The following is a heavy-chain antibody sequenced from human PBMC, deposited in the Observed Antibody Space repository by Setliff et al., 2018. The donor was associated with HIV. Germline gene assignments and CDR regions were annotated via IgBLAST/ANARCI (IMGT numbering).Heavy chain of an antibody. Sequence: SETLSLTCTVSGDSIGSSSYYWAWIRQPPGKGLEWIGNIYYSGSTYYNPSLKTRVTISVDTSKNQFSLTLNSVTAADTAVYYCARGPAGRLVFLSYWGQGTLVTVSS. V-gene: IGHV4-39*07. CDR3: ARGPAGRLVFLSY. J-gene: IGHJ4*02. CDR2: IYYSGST. D-gene: IGHD6-6*01. CDR1: GDSIGSSSYY.